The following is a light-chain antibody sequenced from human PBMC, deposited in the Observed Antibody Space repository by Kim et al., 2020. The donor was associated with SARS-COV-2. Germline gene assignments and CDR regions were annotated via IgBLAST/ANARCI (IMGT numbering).Light chain of an antibody. Sequence: DIQMTQSPSTLSASVGDRVTITCRASQSVSSWLAWYQQKPGKAPKLLIYKASTLEGGVPSRFSGLGSGTEFTLTINSLQPDDFATYSCQQYDSHPYTFGQGTKLEI. CDR1: QSVSSW. J-gene: IGKJ2*01. V-gene: IGKV1-5*03. CDR2: KAS. CDR3: QQYDSHPYT.